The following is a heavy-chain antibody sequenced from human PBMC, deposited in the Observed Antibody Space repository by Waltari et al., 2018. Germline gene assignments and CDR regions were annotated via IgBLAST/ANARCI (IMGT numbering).Heavy chain of an antibody. CDR3: ARDVARDAFDM. CDR2: IYPGDSDA. V-gene: IGHV5-51*03. Sequence: EVQLVQSGAEVKNPGESLKTSCQGSGSRFTTYWIGWVRQMPGKGLELIGIIYPGDSDAKYRPSFQGQVTISADKSINTAYLQWSSLKASDTAMYYCARDVARDAFDMWGQGTRVTVSS. J-gene: IGHJ3*02. D-gene: IGHD5-12*01. CDR1: GSRFTTYW.